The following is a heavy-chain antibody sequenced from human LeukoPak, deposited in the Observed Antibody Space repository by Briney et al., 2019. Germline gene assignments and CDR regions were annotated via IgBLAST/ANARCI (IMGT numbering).Heavy chain of an antibody. J-gene: IGHJ6*02. CDR3: ARASITIFGVVITEYYYGMDV. V-gene: IGHV4-61*05. CDR1: GGSIRSSYYY. D-gene: IGHD3-3*01. Sequence: SETLSLTCTVSGGSIRSSYYYWGWIRQPPGKGLEWIGYIYYSGSTNYNPSLKSRVTISVDTSKNQFSLKLSSVTAADTAVYYCARASITIFGVVITEYYYGMDVWGQGTTVTVSS. CDR2: IYYSGST.